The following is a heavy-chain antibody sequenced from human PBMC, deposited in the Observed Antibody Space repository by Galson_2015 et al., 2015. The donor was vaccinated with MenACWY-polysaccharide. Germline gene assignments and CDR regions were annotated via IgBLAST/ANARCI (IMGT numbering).Heavy chain of an antibody. D-gene: IGHD3-22*01. CDR3: ARGGKYCYDSSGYLNWFDP. CDR1: GYTFTSYD. J-gene: IGHJ5*02. V-gene: IGHV1-8*01. Sequence: SVKVSCKASGYTFTSYDINWVRQTTGQGLEWMGWMNPNGGDTGYAQKFQGRVTMTRNTSISIAYMELNSLRSEDTAVYYCARGGKYCYDSSGYLNWFDPWGQGTLVTVSS. CDR2: MNPNGGDT.